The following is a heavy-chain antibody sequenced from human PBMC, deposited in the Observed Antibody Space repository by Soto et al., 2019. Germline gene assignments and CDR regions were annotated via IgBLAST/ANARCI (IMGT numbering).Heavy chain of an antibody. Sequence: QVQLQQWGAGLLKPSETLSLTCAVYGGSFSGYYWSWIRQPPGKGLEWIGEINHSGSINYNPSLKSRVTISVDTSKNQFSLKLRSVTAADTAIYYCARGNGMILAVQGXAPDKYYLDSWSQGTLVTVSS. CDR1: GGSFSGYY. V-gene: IGHV4-34*02. CDR3: ARGNGMILAVQGXAPDKYYLDS. J-gene: IGHJ4*02. CDR2: INHSGSI. D-gene: IGHD3-22*01.